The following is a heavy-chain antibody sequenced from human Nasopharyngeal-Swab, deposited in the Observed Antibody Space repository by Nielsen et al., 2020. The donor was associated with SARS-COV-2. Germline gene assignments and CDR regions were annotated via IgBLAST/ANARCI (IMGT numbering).Heavy chain of an antibody. CDR1: GYTFTGYY. CDR2: INPNSGGT. D-gene: IGHD2-15*01. J-gene: IGHJ6*02. V-gene: IGHV1-2*04. CDR3: ARSEGYCSGGSCLGGYGMDV. Sequence: ASVKVSCKASGYTFTGYYMHWVRQAPAQGLEWMGWINPNSGGTNYAQKFQGWFTMTRDTSISTAYMELSRLRSDDTAVYYCARSEGYCSGGSCLGGYGMDVWGQGTTVTVSS.